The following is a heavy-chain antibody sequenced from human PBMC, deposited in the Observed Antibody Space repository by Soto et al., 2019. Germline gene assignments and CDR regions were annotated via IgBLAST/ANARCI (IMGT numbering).Heavy chain of an antibody. Sequence: PGGSLRLSCAASGFTFSSYSMNWVRQAPGKGLEWVSSISSSSSYIYYADSVKGRFTISRDNAKNSLYLQMNSLRAEDTAVYYCARDRRDGRRGGAQDYWGQGTLVTVSS. CDR3: ARDRRDGRRGGAQDY. CDR1: GFTFSSYS. D-gene: IGHD2-15*01. V-gene: IGHV3-21*01. J-gene: IGHJ4*02. CDR2: ISSSSSYI.